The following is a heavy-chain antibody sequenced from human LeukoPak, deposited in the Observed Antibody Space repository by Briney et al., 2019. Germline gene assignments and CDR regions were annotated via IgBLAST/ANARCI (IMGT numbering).Heavy chain of an antibody. CDR1: GGSFNGYY. V-gene: IGHV4-34*01. CDR3: ARGSTGVWFDP. Sequence: PSETLSLTCAVYGGSFNGYYWSWIRQPPGKGLEWIGEINYSGSTNYNPSLKSRVTISVDTSKNQLYLKLSSVTAADTAVYYCARGSTGVWFDPWGQGTLVTVSS. D-gene: IGHD4-11*01. J-gene: IGHJ5*02. CDR2: INYSGST.